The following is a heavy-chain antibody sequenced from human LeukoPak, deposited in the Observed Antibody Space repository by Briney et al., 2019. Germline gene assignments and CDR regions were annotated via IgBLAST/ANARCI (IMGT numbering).Heavy chain of an antibody. Sequence: GASVKVSCKAPGGTFSSYAISWVRQAPGQGLEWMGGIIPIFGTANYAQKFQGRVTITADESTSTAYMELSSLRSEDTAVYYCASTGEVDAFDIWGQGTMVTVSS. CDR1: GGTFSSYA. V-gene: IGHV1-69*13. J-gene: IGHJ3*02. CDR3: ASTGEVDAFDI. CDR2: IIPIFGTA. D-gene: IGHD3-10*01.